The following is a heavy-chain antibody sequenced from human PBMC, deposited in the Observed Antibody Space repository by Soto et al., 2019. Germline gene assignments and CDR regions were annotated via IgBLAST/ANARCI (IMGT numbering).Heavy chain of an antibody. CDR1: GFTFSSYT. Sequence: QVQLVESGGGMVQPGRSLGLSCAASGFTFSSYTIHWVRQAPGKGLEWVAVISDDGGNKYYADSVKGRFTISRDNSKVYLQVNSLRAEDTAVYFCARSSSGHKAYYYYGLDVWGQGTTVTVSS. CDR3: ARSSSGHKAYYYYGLDV. D-gene: IGHD6-19*01. V-gene: IGHV3-30-3*01. J-gene: IGHJ6*02. CDR2: ISDDGGNK.